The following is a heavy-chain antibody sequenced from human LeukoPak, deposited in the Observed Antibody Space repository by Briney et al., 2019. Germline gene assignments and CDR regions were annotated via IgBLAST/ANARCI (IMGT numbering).Heavy chain of an antibody. CDR3: TYLRTPYYNDKWLDP. V-gene: IGHV3-48*03. Sequence: PGGSLRLSCATSGFSFSSYEMNWVRQAPGKGLEWISYISSGSSPIYYADSVKGRFTISRDDAKNLVYLQMNSLRAEDTAVYYCTYLRTPYYNDKWLDPWGQGALVTVSS. D-gene: IGHD3/OR15-3a*01. CDR2: ISSGSSPI. CDR1: GFSFSSYE. J-gene: IGHJ5*02.